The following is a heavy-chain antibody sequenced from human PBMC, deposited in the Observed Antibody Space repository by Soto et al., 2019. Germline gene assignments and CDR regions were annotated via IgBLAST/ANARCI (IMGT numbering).Heavy chain of an antibody. V-gene: IGHV3-74*01. CDR3: TRGYSGYGNFDY. Sequence: GGSLRLSCADSGFTISGYWMHWVRQAPGQGLVWVSRIKSDGSSISYADSVKGRFIISRDNAKNTLYLQMNSLRADDTAVYYCTRGYSGYGNFDYWVQGALVTVSS. J-gene: IGHJ4*02. CDR1: GFTISGYW. D-gene: IGHD5-12*01. CDR2: IKSDGSSI.